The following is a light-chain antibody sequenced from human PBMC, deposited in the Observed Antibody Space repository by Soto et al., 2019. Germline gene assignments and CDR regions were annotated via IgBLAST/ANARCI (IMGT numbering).Light chain of an antibody. Sequence: EIVMTQSPDTLSVSPGETATLSCRASQSVGSNLAWYQQKPGQAPRLLISDASTRAAGLPARLSGSGSGTEFTLTISSLQSEDFAVYYCQQSNNWPKTFGQGTKVEIK. CDR1: QSVGSN. CDR3: QQSNNWPKT. V-gene: IGKV3-15*01. CDR2: DAS. J-gene: IGKJ1*01.